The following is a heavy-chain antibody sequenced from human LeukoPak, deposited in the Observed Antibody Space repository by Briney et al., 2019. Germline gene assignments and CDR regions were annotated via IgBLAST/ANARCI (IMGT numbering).Heavy chain of an antibody. J-gene: IGHJ5*02. CDR2: IYYSGST. V-gene: IGHV4-30-4*01. CDR3: ASADRSISGTTCWFDP. D-gene: IGHD1-1*01. Sequence: SETLSLTCTVSGGSISSGDYYWRWIRQPPGKGLEWIGYIYYSGSTYYNPSLKSRVTISVDTSKNQFSLKLSSVTAADTAVYYCASADRSISGTTCWFDPWGQGTLVTVSS. CDR1: GGSISSGDYY.